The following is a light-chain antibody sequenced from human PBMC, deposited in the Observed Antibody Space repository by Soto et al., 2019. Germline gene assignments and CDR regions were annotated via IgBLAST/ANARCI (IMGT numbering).Light chain of an antibody. CDR2: SND. J-gene: IGLJ2*01. CDR3: ATWDDSLNGVV. Sequence: QSVLTQPPSASGTPGQRVSTSCSGGSSNIGTNTVNWYQHLPGTAPKLLIFSNDERPSGVPDRFSGSKSGTSASLAISGLQSDDEADYYCATWDDSLNGVVFGGGTQLTVL. V-gene: IGLV1-44*01. CDR1: SSNIGTNT.